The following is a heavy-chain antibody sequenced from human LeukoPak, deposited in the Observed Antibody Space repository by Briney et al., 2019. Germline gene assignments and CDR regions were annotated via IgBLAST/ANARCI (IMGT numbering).Heavy chain of an antibody. V-gene: IGHV4-34*01. Sequence: PSETLSLTCTVSGVSINSHYWSWIRQPPGKGLEWIGEINHSGSTNYNPFLKSRVTISVDTSKNQFSLKLSSVTAADTAVYYCARGMGDYWGQGTLVTVSS. D-gene: IGHD1-26*01. CDR1: GVSINSHY. CDR3: ARGMGDY. CDR2: INHSGST. J-gene: IGHJ4*02.